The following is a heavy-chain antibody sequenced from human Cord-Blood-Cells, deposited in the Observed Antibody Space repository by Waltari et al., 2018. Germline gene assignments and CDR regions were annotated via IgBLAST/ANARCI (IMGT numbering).Heavy chain of an antibody. V-gene: IGHV3-30*18. D-gene: IGHD1-26*01. J-gene: IGHJ4*02. Sequence: QVQLVESGGGVVQPGRSLRLSCAASGFTFSSHGMHRVRQAPGKGLEWVAVIWYDGSNKYYADSVKGRFTISRDNSKNTLYLQMNSLRAEDTAMYYCAKDQGSGSYIFDYWGQGTLVTVSS. CDR1: GFTFSSHG. CDR2: IWYDGSNK. CDR3: AKDQGSGSYIFDY.